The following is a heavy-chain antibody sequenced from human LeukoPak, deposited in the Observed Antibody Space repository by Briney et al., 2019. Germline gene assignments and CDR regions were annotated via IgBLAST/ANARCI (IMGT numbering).Heavy chain of an antibody. CDR2: ISWNSGSI. D-gene: IGHD6-6*01. CDR3: AKDREYMISGYFDY. Sequence: QPGGSLRLSCAASGFTFDDYAMHWVRQAPGKGLEWVSGISWNSGSIGYADSVKGRFTISRDNAKNSLYLQMNSLRAEETALYYCAKDREYMISGYFDYWGQGTLVTVSS. V-gene: IGHV3-9*01. J-gene: IGHJ4*02. CDR1: GFTFDDYA.